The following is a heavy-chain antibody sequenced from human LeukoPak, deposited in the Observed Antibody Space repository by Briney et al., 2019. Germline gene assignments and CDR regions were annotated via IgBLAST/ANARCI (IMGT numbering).Heavy chain of an antibody. Sequence: PGGSLRLSCAASGFTFSYYYMGWIRQAPGKGLEWVSYISSSGSTIYYADSVKGRFTISRDNAKNSLYLQMNSLRAEDTAVYYCASVYGDYDWYFDLWGRGTLVTVSS. V-gene: IGHV3-11*01. J-gene: IGHJ2*01. CDR3: ASVYGDYDWYFDL. D-gene: IGHD4-17*01. CDR1: GFTFSYYY. CDR2: ISSSGSTI.